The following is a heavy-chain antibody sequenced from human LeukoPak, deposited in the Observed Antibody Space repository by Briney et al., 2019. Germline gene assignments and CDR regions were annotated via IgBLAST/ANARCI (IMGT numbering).Heavy chain of an antibody. CDR3: ARTLYSSGWYGGALQGPSFDY. J-gene: IGHJ4*02. Sequence: ASVKVSCKASGYTFTGYYIHWVRQAPGQGLEWMGWINPNSGGTNYAQKFQGRVTMTRDTSISTAYMELSRLRSDDTAVYYCARTLYSSGWYGGALQGPSFDYWGQGTLVTVSS. V-gene: IGHV1-2*02. CDR1: GYTFTGYY. CDR2: INPNSGGT. D-gene: IGHD6-19*01.